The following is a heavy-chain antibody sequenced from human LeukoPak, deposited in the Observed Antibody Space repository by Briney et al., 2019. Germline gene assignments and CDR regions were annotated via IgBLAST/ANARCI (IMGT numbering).Heavy chain of an antibody. Sequence: GGSLRLSCAASGFTFSGYWMHWVRQAPGKGLVWVSRIKTDGSSTSYADSVKGRFTISRDNAKNTLYLQVNSLGAEDTAVYYCARESYYDSSGFDYWGQGTLVTVSS. D-gene: IGHD3-22*01. CDR3: ARESYYDSSGFDY. V-gene: IGHV3-74*01. CDR2: IKTDGSST. J-gene: IGHJ4*02. CDR1: GFTFSGYW.